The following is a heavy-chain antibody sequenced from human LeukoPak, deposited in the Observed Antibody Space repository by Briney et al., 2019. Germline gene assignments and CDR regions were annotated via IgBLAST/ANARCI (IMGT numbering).Heavy chain of an antibody. J-gene: IGHJ4*02. CDR2: IYYSGST. Sequence: SETLSLTCTVSGGSISSGGYYWSWIRQHPGKGLEWIGYIYYSGSTYYNPSLKSRVTISVDTSKNQFSLKLSSVTAADTAVYYCARTPDRGQIDYWGQGTLVTVSS. CDR1: GGSISSGGYY. CDR3: ARTPDRGQIDY. V-gene: IGHV4-31*03.